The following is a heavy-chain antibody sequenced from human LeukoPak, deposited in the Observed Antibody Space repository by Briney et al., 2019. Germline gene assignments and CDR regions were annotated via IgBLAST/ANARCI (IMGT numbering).Heavy chain of an antibody. D-gene: IGHD1-1*01. Sequence: SETLSLTCAVYGGSFSGYYWSWIRQPPGKGLEWIGEINHSGSTYYNPSLKSRVTISVDTSKSQFSLKLSSLTAADTAVYYCARAWKGAFDIWGQGTMVSVSS. CDR2: INHSGST. V-gene: IGHV4-34*01. CDR1: GGSFSGYY. CDR3: ARAWKGAFDI. J-gene: IGHJ3*02.